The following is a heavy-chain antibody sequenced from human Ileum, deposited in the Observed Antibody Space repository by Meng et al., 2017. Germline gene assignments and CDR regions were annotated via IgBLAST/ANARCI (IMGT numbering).Heavy chain of an antibody. CDR2: VYHNGGT. CDR1: GHAVRRSCCY. Sequence: QVAGPCWVGTTSTAYSTFSVAGHAVRRSCCYWCWIRLAAGKGREWIGYVYHNGGTTYNASLWNRSTTSIDTSKNQFALKLISVIASDTALYYCTRERSWSVFGYFDDWGRGTLVTVSS. V-gene: IGHV4-61*01. CDR3: TRERSWSVFGYFDD. J-gene: IGHJ4*02. D-gene: IGHD1-26*01.